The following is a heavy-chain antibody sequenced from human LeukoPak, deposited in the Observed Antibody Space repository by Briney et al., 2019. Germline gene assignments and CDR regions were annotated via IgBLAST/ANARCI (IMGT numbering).Heavy chain of an antibody. CDR2: IYPGDSDT. Sequence: GESLKISCKGSGYSFTSYWIGWVRQMPGKGLEWMGIIYPGDSDTRYSPSFQGQVTISADKSISTAYLQWSSLKASDTAMYYCAIYYVFWGVYYPYGGQEPLVPVSS. CDR3: AIYYVFWGVYYPY. CDR1: GYSFTSYW. J-gene: IGHJ4*02. V-gene: IGHV5-51*01. D-gene: IGHD3-3*01.